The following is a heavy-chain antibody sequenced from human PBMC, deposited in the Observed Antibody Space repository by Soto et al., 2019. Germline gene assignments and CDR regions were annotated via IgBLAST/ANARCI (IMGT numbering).Heavy chain of an antibody. CDR3: VKGSDVARQELDY. J-gene: IGHJ4*02. CDR2: ISADGSDK. V-gene: IGHV3-30*18. D-gene: IGHD3-3*01. CDR1: GFTFSNFG. Sequence: QVQLVESGGGVVQPGRSLRLSCAASGFTFSNFGMHWVRQAPGKGLEWVAAISADGSDKYFSGSVKGRFTISRDNSKNTLFLQMNSLRLEDTAVYYCVKGSDVARQELDYWGQATLVMVSS.